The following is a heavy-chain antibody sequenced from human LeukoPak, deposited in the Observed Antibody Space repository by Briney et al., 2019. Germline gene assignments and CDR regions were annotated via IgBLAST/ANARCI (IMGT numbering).Heavy chain of an antibody. CDR2: MNVNSGKR. Sequence: ASGKVSCKASGYTFTSYDINGVRQAAGQGLEGRGWMNVNSGKRGYAQKFQGRVTMTRNSSISTAYMELSSLRSEDTAVYYCARGRWEIFGVVIRHNRFDRWGQGTLVTVSS. V-gene: IGHV1-8*01. J-gene: IGHJ5*02. CDR3: ARGRWEIFGVVIRHNRFDR. CDR1: GYTFTSYD. D-gene: IGHD3-3*01.